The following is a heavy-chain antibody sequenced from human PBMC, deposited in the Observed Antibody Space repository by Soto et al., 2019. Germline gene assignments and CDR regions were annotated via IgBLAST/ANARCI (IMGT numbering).Heavy chain of an antibody. Sequence: EVQLLESGGGLVQPGGSLRLSCAASGFTFSSHGMSWVRQAPGKGLEWVSGISAGGGSTHYADSVKGRFTISRDNSKNTLYLQMTSLRVEETAVYYCARDSSDGVNLGWFDPWGQGTLVTVSS. CDR3: ARDSSDGVNLGWFDP. CDR2: ISAGGGST. J-gene: IGHJ5*02. CDR1: GFTFSSHG. D-gene: IGHD2-8*01. V-gene: IGHV3-23*01.